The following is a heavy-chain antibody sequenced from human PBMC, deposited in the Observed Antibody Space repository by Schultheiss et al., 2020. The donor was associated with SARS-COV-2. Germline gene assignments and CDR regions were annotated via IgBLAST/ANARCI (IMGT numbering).Heavy chain of an antibody. CDR3: ARDHRWSFDS. J-gene: IGHJ4*02. V-gene: IGHV3-30*03. D-gene: IGHD2-15*01. Sequence: GGSLRLSCAASGFTFSSNCMHWVRQAPGKGLEWVAVISYDGSNKYYADSVKGRFTISRDNSKNTLYLQMNSLRAEDTAVYYCARDHRWSFDSWGQGTLVTVSS. CDR1: GFTFSSNC. CDR2: ISYDGSNK.